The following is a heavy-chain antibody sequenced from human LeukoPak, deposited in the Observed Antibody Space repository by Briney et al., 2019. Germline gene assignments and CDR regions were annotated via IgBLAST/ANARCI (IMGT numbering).Heavy chain of an antibody. CDR2: ISGSGGST. J-gene: IGHJ3*02. D-gene: IGHD2-8*01. CDR3: AKDRGPPLYCTNGVCFHSLEAFDI. CDR1: GFTFSSYA. Sequence: GGSLRLSCAASGFTFSSYAMSWVRQAPGKGLEWVSAISGSGGSTYYADSVKGRFTISRDNSKNTLYLQMNSLRAEDTAVYYCAKDRGPPLYCTNGVCFHSLEAFDIWGQGTMVTVSS. V-gene: IGHV3-23*01.